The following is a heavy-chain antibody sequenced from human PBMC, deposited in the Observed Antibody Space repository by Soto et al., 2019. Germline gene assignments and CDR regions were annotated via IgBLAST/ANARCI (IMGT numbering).Heavy chain of an antibody. J-gene: IGHJ4*01. CDR1: GLTVSRTQ. CDR3: ARAREPEYSSSIFFDY. V-gene: IGHV3-53*01. Sequence: GGSLRLSCAVSGLTVSRTQMSWVRQAPGKGLQWVSVIYSAGSTYYANAVKGRFTISRDISENKIFLELNGLTVDDTAVYYCARAREPEYSSSIFFDYWGRGTVVNVSS. D-gene: IGHD6-6*01. CDR2: IYSAGST.